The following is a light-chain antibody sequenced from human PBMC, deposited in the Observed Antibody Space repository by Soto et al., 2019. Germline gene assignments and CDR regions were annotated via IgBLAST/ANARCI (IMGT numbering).Light chain of an antibody. CDR3: ASKAGSSRHVV. CDR1: RSDIGDSNY. J-gene: IGLJ2*01. Sequence: QSALTQPPSASGSPGQSVTISCTGSRSDIGDSNYVSWYQQHPRKAPKLIISEVINRPSGVPDRFSASKSGNTASLTISGRQAEDEAEYYCASKAGSSRHVVFGGGTQLTVL. CDR2: EVI. V-gene: IGLV2-8*01.